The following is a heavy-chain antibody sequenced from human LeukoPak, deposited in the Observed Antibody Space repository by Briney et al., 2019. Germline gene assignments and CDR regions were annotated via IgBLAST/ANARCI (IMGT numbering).Heavy chain of an antibody. Sequence: SVKVSCKASGGTFSSYAISWVRQAPGQGLEWMGGIIPIFGTADYAQKFQGRVTITADKSTSTAYMELSSLRSEDTAVYYCASNLLTGYLKGNYFDYWGQGTLVTVSS. CDR3: ASNLLTGYLKGNYFDY. J-gene: IGHJ4*02. CDR2: IIPIFGTA. CDR1: GGTFSSYA. V-gene: IGHV1-69*06. D-gene: IGHD3-9*01.